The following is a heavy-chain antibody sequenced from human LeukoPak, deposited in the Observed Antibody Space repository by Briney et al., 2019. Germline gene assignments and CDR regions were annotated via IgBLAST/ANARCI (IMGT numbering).Heavy chain of an antibody. CDR3: ARQPGGTAAFDI. D-gene: IGHD1-14*01. CDR1: GGSINLYY. CDR2: ISYTGGET. J-gene: IGHJ3*02. Sequence: PLETLSLTCTVSGGSINLYYWSWIRQPPGKGLEWIGYISYTGGETNYNPSLKSRLTISVDTSKNQFSLMLTSVTAADTAVYYCARQPGGTAAFDIWAQGTMVTVSS. V-gene: IGHV4-59*08.